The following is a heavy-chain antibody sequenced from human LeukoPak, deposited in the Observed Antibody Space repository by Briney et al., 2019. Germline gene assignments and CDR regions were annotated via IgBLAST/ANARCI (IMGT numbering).Heavy chain of an antibody. J-gene: IGHJ5*02. CDR3: ASSGVATMEPNWFDP. CDR2: IIPIFGTA. D-gene: IGHD5-12*01. Sequence: ASVKVSCKASGGTFSSYAISWVRQAPGQGLEWMGGIIPIFGTANYAQKFQGRVTITADESTSTAYMELSSLRSEDTAVYYCASSGVATMEPNWFDPWGQGTLVTVSS. CDR1: GGTFSSYA. V-gene: IGHV1-69*13.